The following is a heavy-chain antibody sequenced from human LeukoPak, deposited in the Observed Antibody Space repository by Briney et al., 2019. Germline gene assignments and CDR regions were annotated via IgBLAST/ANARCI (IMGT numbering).Heavy chain of an antibody. CDR2: IWYDGSNK. CDR1: GSTFSSYA. Sequence: PGGSLTLSCAASGSTFSSYAMSWVRQAPGKGLEWVAVIWYDGSNKYYADSVKGRFTISRDNSKNTLYLQMNSLRAEDTAVYYCARDRPIYCISTSCYEGDNYYYYGMDVWGQGTTVTVSS. CDR3: ARDRPIYCISTSCYEGDNYYYYGMDV. D-gene: IGHD2-2*01. V-gene: IGHV3-33*08. J-gene: IGHJ6*02.